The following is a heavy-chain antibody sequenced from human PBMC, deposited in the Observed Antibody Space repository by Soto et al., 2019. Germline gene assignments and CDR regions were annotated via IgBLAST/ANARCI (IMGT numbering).Heavy chain of an antibody. CDR3: AKLEQLAPYYYYGMDV. CDR1: GFTFSSYA. J-gene: IGHJ6*02. V-gene: IGHV3-23*01. D-gene: IGHD6-6*01. Sequence: GGSLRLSCAASGFTFSSYAMSWVRQAPGKGLEWVSAISGSGGSTYYADSVKGRFTISRDNSKNTLYLQMNSLRAEDTAVYYCAKLEQLAPYYYYGMDVWGQGTTVTVS. CDR2: ISGSGGST.